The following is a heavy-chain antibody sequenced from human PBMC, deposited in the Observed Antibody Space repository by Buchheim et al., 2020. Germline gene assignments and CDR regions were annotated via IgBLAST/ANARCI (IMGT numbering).Heavy chain of an antibody. CDR3: AIGYSSSPLVYYYYGMDV. CDR1: GYSFTSYW. V-gene: IGHV5-10-1*03. CDR2: IDPSDSYT. Sequence: EVQLVQSGAEVKKPGESLRISCKGSGYSFTSYWISWVRQMPGKGLEWMGRIDPSDSYTNYSPSFQGHVTISADKSISTAYLQWSSLKASDTAMYYCAIGYSSSPLVYYYYGMDVWGQGTT. J-gene: IGHJ6*02. D-gene: IGHD6-6*01.